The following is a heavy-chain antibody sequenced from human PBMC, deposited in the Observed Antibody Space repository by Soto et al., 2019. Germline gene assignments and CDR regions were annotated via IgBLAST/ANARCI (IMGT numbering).Heavy chain of an antibody. CDR1: GFIFIDYY. D-gene: IGHD4-17*01. CDR3: ARAPYGVRYFDY. Sequence: PGVSLRLSCAASGFIFIDYYMSWIRPAPGKGLEWVSYISSSGRTIYYADSVKGRFTISRDNAKNSLYLQMNSLRAEDTAVYYCARAPYGVRYFDYWGQGTLVTVSS. CDR2: ISSSGRTI. J-gene: IGHJ4*02. V-gene: IGHV3-11*01.